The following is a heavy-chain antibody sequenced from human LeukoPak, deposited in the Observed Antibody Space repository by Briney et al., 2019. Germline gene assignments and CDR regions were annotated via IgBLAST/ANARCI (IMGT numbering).Heavy chain of an antibody. Sequence: PGGSLRLSCEASGFTVSSNYMSWVRQAPGKGLEWVSVIYSGGSTYYADSVKGRFTISRDNSKNTLYLQMNSLRAEDTAVYYCARGYFNYYYYYGMDVWGQGTTVTVSS. D-gene: IGHD2/OR15-2a*01. J-gene: IGHJ6*02. CDR2: IYSGGST. CDR3: ARGYFNYYYYYGMDV. CDR1: GFTVSSNY. V-gene: IGHV3-53*01.